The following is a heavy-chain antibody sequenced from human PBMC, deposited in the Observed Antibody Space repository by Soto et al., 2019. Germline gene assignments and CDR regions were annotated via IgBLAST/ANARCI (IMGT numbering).Heavy chain of an antibody. CDR3: AKNWDF. Sequence: EVQLVESGGGLVQPGGSLKLSCAVSGFTVSSYYMSWVRQAPGKGLEWVSVIYSDGNTHYADSVKGRFTISRDNSNNTLDLQMNSLRAEDTAVYYCAKNWDFWGKGTTVTVSS. J-gene: IGHJ6*04. CDR2: IYSDGNT. CDR1: GFTVSSYY. V-gene: IGHV3-66*01. D-gene: IGHD1-26*01.